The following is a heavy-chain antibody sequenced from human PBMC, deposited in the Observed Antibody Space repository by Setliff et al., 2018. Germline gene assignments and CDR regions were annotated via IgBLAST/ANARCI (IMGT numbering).Heavy chain of an antibody. CDR2: INPIFGTT. D-gene: IGHD3-10*01. CDR1: GGTFSSNG. J-gene: IGHJ5*02. Sequence: SVKVSCKASGGTFSSNGISWVRQAPGQGLEWMGGINPIFGTTTYAQKFQGRVTITTDESTSTAYMDLSSLTSDDTAIYYCAREKGYYNSGSYKYWFDPWGQGTLVTVS. V-gene: IGHV1-69*05. CDR3: AREKGYYNSGSYKYWFDP.